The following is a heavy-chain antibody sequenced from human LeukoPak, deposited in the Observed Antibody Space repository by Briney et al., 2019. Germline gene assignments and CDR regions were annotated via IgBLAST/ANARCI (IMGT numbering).Heavy chain of an antibody. D-gene: IGHD3-22*01. CDR3: ARDDYYDVSVYSDDAFDI. Sequence: GGSLRLSCAASGFTFSSFWMTWVRQAPGKGLEWVANIRQDGNERYYVDSVKGRFTISRDNAENSLYLQMNSLRVEDTAVYYCARDDYYDVSVYSDDAFDIWGQGTMVTVSS. CDR1: GFTFSSFW. V-gene: IGHV3-7*01. J-gene: IGHJ3*02. CDR2: IRQDGNER.